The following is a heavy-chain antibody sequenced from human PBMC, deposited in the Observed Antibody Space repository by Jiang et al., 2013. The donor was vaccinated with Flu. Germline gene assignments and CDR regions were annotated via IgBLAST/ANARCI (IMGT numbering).Heavy chain of an antibody. D-gene: IGHD6-19*01. J-gene: IGHJ2*01. CDR1: GFTFSSYA. CDR3: AKVRSSSGWYLNWYFDL. V-gene: IGHV3-23*01. Sequence: SGGGLVQPGGSLRLSCAASGFTFSSYAMSWVRQAPGKGLEWVSAISGSGGSTYYADSVKGRFTISRDNSKNTLYLQMNSLRAEDTAVYYCAKVRSSSGWYLNWYFDLWGRGTLVTVSS. CDR2: ISGSGGST.